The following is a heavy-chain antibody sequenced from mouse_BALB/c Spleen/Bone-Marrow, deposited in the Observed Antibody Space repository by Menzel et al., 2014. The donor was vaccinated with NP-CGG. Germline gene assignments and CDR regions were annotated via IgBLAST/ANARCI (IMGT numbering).Heavy chain of an antibody. CDR1: GFTFSSFG. Sequence: EVQGVESGGGLVQPGGSRKLSCAASGFTFSSFGMHWVRQAPEKGLEWVAYISRGSSTIYYADTVKGRFTISRDNPKNTLLLQMTSLRSEDTAMYYCARDEDYAMDYWGQGTSVTVSS. CDR3: ARDEDYAMDY. CDR2: ISRGSSTI. V-gene: IGHV5-17*02. J-gene: IGHJ4*01.